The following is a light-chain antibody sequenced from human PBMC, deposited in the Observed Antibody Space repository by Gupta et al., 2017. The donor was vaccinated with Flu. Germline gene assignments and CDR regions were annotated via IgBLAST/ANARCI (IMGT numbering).Light chain of an antibody. CDR1: QSVSSY. CDR3: QQENSWPKA. V-gene: IGKV3-15*01. Sequence: PAALSVSPGERATLSCRASQSVSSYLAWYQQKPGQAPRLLIFDASTRATGVPARFSGSGSGTEFTLTISRRQSEDFAAYYCQQENSWPKAFGQGTKVEI. CDR2: DAS. J-gene: IGKJ1*01.